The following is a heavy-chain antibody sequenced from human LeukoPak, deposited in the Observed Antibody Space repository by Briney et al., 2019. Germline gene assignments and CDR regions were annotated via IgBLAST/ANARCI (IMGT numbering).Heavy chain of an antibody. J-gene: IGHJ4*02. CDR1: GDSIRSGDSY. V-gene: IGHV4-39*01. CDR3: ARYFDF. CDR2: ISYSGST. Sequence: SETLSLTCSVSGDSIRSGDSYWGWIRQPPGHGLEWIGTISYSGSTYYNPSLKSRVAISADKSKNQFSLKLNSVTAADTAVYYCARYFDFWGQGTLVIVSS.